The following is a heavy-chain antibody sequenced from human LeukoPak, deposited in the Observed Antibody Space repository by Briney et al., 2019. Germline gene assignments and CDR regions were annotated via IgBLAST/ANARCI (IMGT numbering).Heavy chain of an antibody. CDR1: GGSISTHY. Sequence: PSETLSLTCTVSGGSISTHYWSWIRLPPGKGLEWIGYVYDSGSSEYNPSLQSRVAIFVDKSKNQISLNLRSVTSADTAVYYCARRLYSSGWSYWFDPWGQGTLVTVSS. J-gene: IGHJ5*02. V-gene: IGHV4-59*11. CDR3: ARRLYSSGWSYWFDP. CDR2: VYDSGSS. D-gene: IGHD6-19*01.